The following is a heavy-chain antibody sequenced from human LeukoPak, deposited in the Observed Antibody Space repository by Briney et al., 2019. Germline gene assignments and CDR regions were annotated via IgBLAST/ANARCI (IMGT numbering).Heavy chain of an antibody. CDR2: ISGSGGNT. J-gene: IGHJ5*02. Sequence: PGGSLRLSCAASGFTFSSYGMNWVRQAPGKGLEWVSGISGSGGNTYYADSVKGRFTISRDNSKNTLYLQMNSLRAEDTAVYYCARDYTGYFPWGQGTLVIVSS. V-gene: IGHV3-23*01. CDR1: GFTFSSYG. D-gene: IGHD3-9*01. CDR3: ARDYTGYFP.